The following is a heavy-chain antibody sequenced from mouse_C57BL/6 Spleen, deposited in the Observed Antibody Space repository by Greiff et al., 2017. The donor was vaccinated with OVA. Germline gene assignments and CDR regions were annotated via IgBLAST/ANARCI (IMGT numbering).Heavy chain of an antibody. Sequence: DVMLVESGGDLVKPGGSLKLSCAASGFTFSSYGMSWVRQTPDKRLEWVATISSGGSYTYCPDSVKGRFTISRDNAKNTLYLQMSSLKSEDTAMYYCARRCDYYFDYWGQGTTLTVSS. V-gene: IGHV5-6*02. CDR3: ARRCDYYFDY. CDR1: GFTFSSYG. CDR2: ISSGGSYT. J-gene: IGHJ2*01. D-gene: IGHD2-4*01.